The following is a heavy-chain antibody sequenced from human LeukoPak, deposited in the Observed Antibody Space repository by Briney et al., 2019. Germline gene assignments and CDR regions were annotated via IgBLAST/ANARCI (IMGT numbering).Heavy chain of an antibody. CDR2: ISSSSSYI. CDR3: ARGGIAVAGTLSP. D-gene: IGHD6-19*01. J-gene: IGHJ5*02. Sequence: GSLRLSCAASGFTFSSYSMNWVRQAPGKGLEWVSSISSSSSYIYYADSVKGRFTISRDNAKNSLYLQMNSLRAEDTAVYYCARGGIAVAGTLSPWGQGTLVTVSS. V-gene: IGHV3-21*01. CDR1: GFTFSSYS.